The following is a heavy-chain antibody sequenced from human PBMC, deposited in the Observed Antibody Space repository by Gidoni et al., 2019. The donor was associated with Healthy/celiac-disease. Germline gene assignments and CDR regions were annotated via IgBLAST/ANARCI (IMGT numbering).Heavy chain of an antibody. CDR2: IRYDGSNK. CDR1: GFTFSSYG. D-gene: IGHD4-17*01. V-gene: IGHV3-30*02. CDR3: ASNPDYGGDY. J-gene: IGHJ4*02. Sequence: QVQLVESGGGVVQPGGSLRLSCAPSGFTFSSYGLHWVRQAPGKGREWVAFIRYDGSNKYYADSVKGRFTISRDNSKNTLYLQMNSLRAEDTAVYYGASNPDYGGDYWGQGTLVTVSS.